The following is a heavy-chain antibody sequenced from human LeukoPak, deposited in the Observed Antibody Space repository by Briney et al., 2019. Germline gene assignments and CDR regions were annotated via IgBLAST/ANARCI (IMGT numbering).Heavy chain of an antibody. CDR3: AKTGYCSSASCGGFDY. Sequence: GGSLRLSCAAAGFTFSSYAMNWVRQAPGKGLEWVSVISGSGGGTYYADSVKGRFTISRDNSKNTLYLQMNSLRAEDTAVYYCAKTGYCSSASCGGFDYWGQGTLVTVSS. CDR1: GFTFSSYA. D-gene: IGHD2-2*01. J-gene: IGHJ4*02. V-gene: IGHV3-23*01. CDR2: ISGSGGGT.